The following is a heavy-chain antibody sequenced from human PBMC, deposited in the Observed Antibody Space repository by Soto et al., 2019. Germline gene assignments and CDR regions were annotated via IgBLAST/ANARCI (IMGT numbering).Heavy chain of an antibody. CDR3: ARVPVTGHYYCGMDV. Sequence: QVQLVESGGGVVQPGRSLRLSCAASGFTFSSYGMHWVRQAPGKGLEWVAVIWYDGSKKYYADSVKGRFTISRDNSKNTLYLQMNSLRAEDTAVYYCARVPVTGHYYCGMDVWGQGTTVTVSS. D-gene: IGHD1-20*01. CDR2: IWYDGSKK. J-gene: IGHJ6*02. CDR1: GFTFSSYG. V-gene: IGHV3-33*01.